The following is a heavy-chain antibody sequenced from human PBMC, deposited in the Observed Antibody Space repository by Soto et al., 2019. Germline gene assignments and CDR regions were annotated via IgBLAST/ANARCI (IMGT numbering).Heavy chain of an antibody. J-gene: IGHJ4*02. V-gene: IGHV3-48*02. D-gene: IGHD4-17*01. CDR1: GFSFSSYT. Sequence: EVQLVESGGGLVQPGGSLRLSCAASGFSFSSYTMNWVRQAPGKGLEWLAYISSPSTAMYYAYSVKGRFTISRDNAETSLFLQMTSLTDEDTAVYYCATSFGVYWFSLAYWGQGSLVTVSS. CDR2: ISSPSTAM. CDR3: ATSFGVYWFSLAY.